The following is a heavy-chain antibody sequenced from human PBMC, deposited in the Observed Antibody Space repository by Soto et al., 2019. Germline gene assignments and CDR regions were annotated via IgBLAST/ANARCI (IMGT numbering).Heavy chain of an antibody. J-gene: IGHJ3*02. CDR2: ISSDGNNQ. CDR1: GFTSSSFV. Sequence: QVQLVESGGGVVQPGRSLRLSCAASGFTSSSFVIHWVRQAPGKGLEWLAVISSDGNNQYYADSVKCRFTISRDNSKNTLYLQVNSLRAEDTAVYFCAKERGVLDAFDIWGQGTMVTVSS. CDR3: AKERGVLDAFDI. V-gene: IGHV3-30*18. D-gene: IGHD3-10*01.